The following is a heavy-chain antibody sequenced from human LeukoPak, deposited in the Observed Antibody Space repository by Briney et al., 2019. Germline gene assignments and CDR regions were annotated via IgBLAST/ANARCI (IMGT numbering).Heavy chain of an antibody. CDR1: GFTFSSYG. V-gene: IGHV3-33*01. D-gene: IGHD3-9*01. Sequence: GGSLRLSCAASGFTFSSYGMHWVRQAPGKGLEWVAVIWYDGSNKYYADSVKGRFTISRDNSKNTLYLQMNSLRAGDTAVYYCARGFYDILTDNSFDAEYFQYWGQGTLVTVSS. CDR3: ARGFYDILTDNSFDAEYFQY. J-gene: IGHJ1*01. CDR2: IWYDGSNK.